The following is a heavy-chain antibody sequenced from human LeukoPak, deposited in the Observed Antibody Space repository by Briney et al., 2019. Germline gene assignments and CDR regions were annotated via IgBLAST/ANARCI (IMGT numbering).Heavy chain of an antibody. V-gene: IGHV3-30*03. CDR3: AREREVELRRHSSSSYAFDI. Sequence: PGGSLRLSCAASGFTFSRYGMHWVRQAPGKGLEWVAVISYDGTNKYYADSVKGRFTISRDNSKNTLYLQVSSLRAEDTAVYYCAREREVELRRHSSSSYAFDIWGRGTMVTVSS. CDR1: GFTFSRYG. J-gene: IGHJ3*02. D-gene: IGHD6-6*01. CDR2: ISYDGTNK.